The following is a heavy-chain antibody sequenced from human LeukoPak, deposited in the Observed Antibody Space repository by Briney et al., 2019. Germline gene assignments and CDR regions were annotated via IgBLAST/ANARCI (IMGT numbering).Heavy chain of an antibody. CDR1: GFTFSSYA. CDR2: ISGSGRST. Sequence: PGGSLRLSCAASGFTFSSYAMSWVRQAPGKGLEWVSAISGSGRSTYYADSVKGRFTMSRDNSKNTLYLQMNSLRAEDTAVYYCAREYRVSPNWFDPWGQGTLVTVSS. CDR3: AREYRVSPNWFDP. V-gene: IGHV3-23*01. D-gene: IGHD2/OR15-2a*01. J-gene: IGHJ5*02.